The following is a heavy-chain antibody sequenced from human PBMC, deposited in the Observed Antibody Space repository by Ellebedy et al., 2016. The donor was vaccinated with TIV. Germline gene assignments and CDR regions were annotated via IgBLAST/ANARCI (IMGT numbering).Heavy chain of an antibody. Sequence: PGGSLRLSCAASGFTFSSYWMNWVRQAPGKGLEWVANIKEGGSEKYYVDSVKGRFTISSDNAKNSLYLQMNNLRAEDTAVYYCARGNDYGYDVSLWYFDRWGRGTLVTVSS. CDR3: ARGNDYGYDVSLWYFDR. V-gene: IGHV3-7*01. D-gene: IGHD4/OR15-4a*01. CDR2: IKEGGSEK. J-gene: IGHJ2*01. CDR1: GFTFSSYW.